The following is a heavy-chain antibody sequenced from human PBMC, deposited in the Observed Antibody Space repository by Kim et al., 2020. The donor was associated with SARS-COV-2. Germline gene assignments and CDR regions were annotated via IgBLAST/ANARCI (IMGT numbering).Heavy chain of an antibody. CDR1: GYTFTSYG. D-gene: IGHD3-10*01. Sequence: ASVKVSCKASGYTFTSYGINWVRQAPGQGLEWMGWISAYTGNTNYAQKLQGRVTMTTDTSTSTAYMELRSLRSDDTAVYYCASSITMVRGVIYYDYGMDVWGRGGTVAVSS. J-gene: IGHJ6*02. CDR3: ASSITMVRGVIYYDYGMDV. V-gene: IGHV1-18*01. CDR2: ISAYTGNT.